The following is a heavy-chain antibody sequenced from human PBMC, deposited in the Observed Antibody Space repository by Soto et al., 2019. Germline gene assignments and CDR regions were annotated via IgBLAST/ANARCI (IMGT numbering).Heavy chain of an antibody. V-gene: IGHV1-3*01. J-gene: IGHJ4*02. Sequence: QVHLVQSGAEVRKPGASVKVSCKASGYTFSSYARHWVRQAPGQRLEWMGWINAGYGNTKSSQKFQDRVTISRDTSAITAYMELTSLRSEDTAVYYCARDTGEGTFDLWGQGTLDTVSS. D-gene: IGHD7-27*01. CDR1: GYTFSSYA. CDR2: INAGYGNT. CDR3: ARDTGEGTFDL.